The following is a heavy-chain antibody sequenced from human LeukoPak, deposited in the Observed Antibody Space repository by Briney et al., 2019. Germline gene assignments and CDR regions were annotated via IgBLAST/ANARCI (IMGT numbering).Heavy chain of an antibody. V-gene: IGHV1-46*01. J-gene: IGHJ4*02. CDR1: GFTFTSYY. D-gene: IGHD6-19*01. Sequence: ASVKVSCKASGFTFTSYYMHWVRQAPGEGLEWMGMINPSGGSTSYEQKFQGRFTMTRDTSTSSVYMELSSLRSEDTAVYFCARANNSGWALFDYWGQGTLVTVSS. CDR3: ARANNSGWALFDY. CDR2: INPSGGST.